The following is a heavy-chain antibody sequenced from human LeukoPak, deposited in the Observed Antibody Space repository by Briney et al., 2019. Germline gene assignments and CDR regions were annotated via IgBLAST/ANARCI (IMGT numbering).Heavy chain of an antibody. J-gene: IGHJ5*02. Sequence: GGSLRLSCAASGFTFSYYAMSWVRQSPGKGLEWVAGISGNGANTYYADSLKGRFSTSRDNSKNTVYLQMNSLRVEDTAIYYCTASPYSASLPAWGQGTLLTVSS. D-gene: IGHD1-26*01. V-gene: IGHV3-23*01. CDR2: ISGNGANT. CDR1: GFTFSYYA. CDR3: TASPYSASLPA.